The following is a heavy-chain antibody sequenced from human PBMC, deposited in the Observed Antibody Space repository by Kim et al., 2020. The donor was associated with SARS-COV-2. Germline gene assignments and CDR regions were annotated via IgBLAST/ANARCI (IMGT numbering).Heavy chain of an antibody. CDR2: IDPSDSYT. CDR1: GYSFTSYW. V-gene: IGHV5-10-1*01. J-gene: IGHJ5*02. CDR3: ARTAGGFLEWPEENWFDP. D-gene: IGHD3-3*01. Sequence: GESLKISCKGSGYSFTSYWISWVRQMPGKGLEWMGRIDPSDSYTNYSPSFQGHVTISADKSISTAYLQWSSLKASDTAMYYCARTAGGFLEWPEENWFDPWGQGTLVTVSS.